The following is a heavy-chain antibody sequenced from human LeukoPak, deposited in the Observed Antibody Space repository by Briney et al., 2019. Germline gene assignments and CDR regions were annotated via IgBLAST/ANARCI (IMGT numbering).Heavy chain of an antibody. D-gene: IGHD3-22*01. J-gene: IGHJ5*02. CDR3: ARHGNYYDTSQSDP. CDR1: GYSISSGYY. CDR2: VYHSGST. Sequence: SETLSLTCAVSGYSISSGYYWGWIGPPPGKGREWIGSVYHSGSTYYNPSLKSRVTISVDTSKNQFSLKLSSVTAADTAVYYCARHGNYYDTSQSDPWGQGTLVTVSS. V-gene: IGHV4-38-2*01.